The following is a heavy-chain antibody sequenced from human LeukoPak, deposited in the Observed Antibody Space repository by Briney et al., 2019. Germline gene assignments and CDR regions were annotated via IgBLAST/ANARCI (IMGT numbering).Heavy chain of an antibody. CDR1: GFTFSSYS. CDR2: IKQDGSEK. Sequence: GGSLRLSCAASGFTFSSYSMHWVRQAPGKGLEWVANIKQDGSEKYYVDSVKGRFTISRDNAKHSLYLQMNSLRAEDTAVYYCARSDFWSGPIDYWGQGTLVTVSS. J-gene: IGHJ4*02. D-gene: IGHD3-3*01. V-gene: IGHV3-7*01. CDR3: ARSDFWSGPIDY.